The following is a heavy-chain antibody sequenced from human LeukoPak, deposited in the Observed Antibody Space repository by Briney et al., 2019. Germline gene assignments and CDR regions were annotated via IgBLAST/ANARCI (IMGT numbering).Heavy chain of an antibody. J-gene: IGHJ4*02. D-gene: IGHD1-26*01. CDR1: GFSVSNNY. V-gene: IGHV3-53*01. CDR3: ARELVGATTRGGFDY. Sequence: GSLRLSCAVSGFSVSNNYMNWVRQAPGKGPEWVSIIYSGGSTYYADSVKGRFTTSRDNSKNTLYLQMNSLRAEDTAVYYCARELVGATTRGGFDYWGQGTLVTVSS. CDR2: IYSGGST.